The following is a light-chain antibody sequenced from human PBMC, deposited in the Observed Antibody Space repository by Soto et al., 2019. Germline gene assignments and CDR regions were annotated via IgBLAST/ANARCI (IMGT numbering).Light chain of an antibody. CDR2: GAS. Sequence: LKQSPGALSLSPRERATLSCRASQSVSSSYLAWYQQKPGQAPRLLIYGASSRATGIPDRFSGSGSGTDFTLTISSLERGDSVVYYCQQRSNWRITFGQGTRLEIK. V-gene: IGKV3D-20*02. J-gene: IGKJ5*01. CDR3: QQRSNWRIT. CDR1: QSVSSSY.